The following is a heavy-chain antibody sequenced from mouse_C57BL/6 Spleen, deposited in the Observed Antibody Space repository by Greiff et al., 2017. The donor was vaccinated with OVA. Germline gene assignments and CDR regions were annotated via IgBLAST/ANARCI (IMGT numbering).Heavy chain of an antibody. CDR2: IDPNSGGT. CDR3: SRGGRRYCYAMDY. J-gene: IGHJ4*01. CDR1: GYTFTSYW. V-gene: IGHV1-72*01. Sequence: VQLQQPGAELVKPGASVKLSCKASGYTFTSYWMHWVKQRPGRGLEWIGRIDPNSGGTKYNEKFKSKATLPVDKPSSPAYMQLSSLTSEYSAFYYCSRGGRRYCYAMDYWGQGTSVTVSS. D-gene: IGHD6-1*01.